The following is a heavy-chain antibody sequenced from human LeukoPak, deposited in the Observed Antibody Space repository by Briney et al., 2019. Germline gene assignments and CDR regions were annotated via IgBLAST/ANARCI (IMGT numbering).Heavy chain of an antibody. CDR3: AKDPSQYDTNTFDV. CDR1: GFTFRNYG. CDR2: MSYDGIDE. D-gene: IGHD2-8*01. Sequence: GGSLRLSCAISGFTFRNYGMHWVRQAPGKGLEWVAVMSYDGIDEYYADSVKGRFTISRDNSNNTLYLQMNSLRAGDTAVYYCAKDPSQYDTNTFDVWGQGTMVTVSS. J-gene: IGHJ3*01. V-gene: IGHV3-30*18.